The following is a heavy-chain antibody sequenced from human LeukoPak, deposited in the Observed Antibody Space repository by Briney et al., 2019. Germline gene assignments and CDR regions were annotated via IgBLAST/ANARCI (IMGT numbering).Heavy chain of an antibody. V-gene: IGHV7-4-1*02. D-gene: IGHD3-22*01. CDR2: INTNTGNP. CDR3: ARGRSITMIVVVIAPLDY. Sequence: ASVKVFCKASGYTFTSCAMNWVRQAPGQGLVWMGWINTNTGNPTYAQGFTGRFVFSLDTSVSTAYLQISSLKAEDTAVYYCARGRSITMIVVVIAPLDYWGQGTLVTVSS. CDR1: GYTFTSCA. J-gene: IGHJ4*02.